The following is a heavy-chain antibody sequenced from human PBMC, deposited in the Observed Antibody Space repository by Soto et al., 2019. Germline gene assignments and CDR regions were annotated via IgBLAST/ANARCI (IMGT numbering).Heavy chain of an antibody. Sequence: QVQLVESGGGVVQPGRSLRLSCAASGFTVSSYAIHWVRQAPGKGLEWVAVISYDGSNKYYADSVKGRFTISRDNSKNELYLQMNSMRDEATAVYYCARGSGSAEDYYGMDVWGQGTTVTVSS. CDR1: GFTVSSYA. CDR2: ISYDGSNK. V-gene: IGHV3-30-3*01. J-gene: IGHJ6*02. CDR3: ARGSGSAEDYYGMDV. D-gene: IGHD6-25*01.